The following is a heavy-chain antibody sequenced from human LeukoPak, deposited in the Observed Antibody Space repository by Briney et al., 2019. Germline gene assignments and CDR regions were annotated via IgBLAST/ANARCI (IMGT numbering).Heavy chain of an antibody. V-gene: IGHV4-59*01. D-gene: IGHD3-16*01. J-gene: IGHJ6*03. CDR2: IYYSGYT. CDR3: ARETSQKGAHYMDV. CDR1: GGSISSYY. Sequence: SETLSLTCTVSGGSISSYYWSWIRQPPGKGLKWIGNIYYSGYTTYSPFLRSRVTISVDTSKNQFSLKLSSVTAADTAVYYCARETSQKGAHYMDVWGKGTTVTVSS.